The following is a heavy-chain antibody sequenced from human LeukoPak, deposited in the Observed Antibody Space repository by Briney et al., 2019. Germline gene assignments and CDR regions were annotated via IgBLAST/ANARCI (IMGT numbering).Heavy chain of an antibody. D-gene: IGHD6-6*01. Sequence: GAAVKVSFKSSGYTFTGYYIHWVGQAPGQGLEWMGWSNPNSGGTNYAQRFQGRVTMTRDTSISTAYMELSSLRSDDTALYFCAREHSSSSGKVFDYWGQGTLVTVSS. CDR3: AREHSSSSGKVFDY. V-gene: IGHV1-2*02. CDR2: SNPNSGGT. J-gene: IGHJ4*02. CDR1: GYTFTGYY.